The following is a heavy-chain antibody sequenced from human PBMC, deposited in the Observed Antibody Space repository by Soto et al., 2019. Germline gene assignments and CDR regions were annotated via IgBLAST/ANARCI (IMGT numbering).Heavy chain of an antibody. Sequence: PRLSCAASGFTFTNYWLSWVRQAPGKGLEWVANIKQDGSEKNYKDSVKGRLTISRDNARNSLSLQMNSLRAEDTAVYYCARRATTSAGYFDLWGRGTMVPASS. J-gene: IGHJ2*01. D-gene: IGHD1-26*01. CDR1: GFTFTNYW. V-gene: IGHV3-7*01. CDR2: IKQDGSEK. CDR3: ARRATTSAGYFDL.